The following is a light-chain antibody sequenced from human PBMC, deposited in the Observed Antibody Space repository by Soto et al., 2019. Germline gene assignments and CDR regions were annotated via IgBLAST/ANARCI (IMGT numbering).Light chain of an antibody. CDR3: QQYGSSPPRLT. V-gene: IGKV3-20*01. J-gene: IGKJ4*01. CDR2: GAS. Sequence: EIVLTQSPGTLSLSPEERATLSCRASQSVSSSYLAWYQLKPGQAPRLLIYGASSRATGIPDRFSGSGSGTDFTLTISRLEPEDFAVYYCQQYGSSPPRLTFGGGTKVEFK. CDR1: QSVSSSY.